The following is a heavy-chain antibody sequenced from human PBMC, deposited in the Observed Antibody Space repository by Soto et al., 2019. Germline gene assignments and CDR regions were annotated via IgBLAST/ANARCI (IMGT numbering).Heavy chain of an antibody. D-gene: IGHD3-10*01. Sequence: QVQLVQSGAEVKKPGSSVQVSCKASGGTFSSYAISCVRQPPGQGLEWMGGIIPIFGTANYAQKFQGRVTITADESTSTAYMELSSLRSEDTAVYYCARSLTYYYGSGIYYTYYYYGMDAWGQGTTVTVSS. CDR1: GGTFSSYA. J-gene: IGHJ6*02. CDR3: ARSLTYYYGSGIYYTYYYYGMDA. CDR2: IIPIFGTA. V-gene: IGHV1-69*01.